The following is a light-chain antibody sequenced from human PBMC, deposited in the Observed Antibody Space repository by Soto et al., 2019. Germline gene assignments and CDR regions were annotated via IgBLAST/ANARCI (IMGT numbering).Light chain of an antibody. CDR1: SSDVGGYNY. CDR3: SSHAGGQNVV. J-gene: IGLJ2*01. Sequence: QSVLTQPPSASGSPGQSVTISCTGTSSDVGGYNYVSWYQQHPGKAPKVMICDVNKRPSGVPDRFSGSKSGNTASLTVSGLQAEDEGDYYCSSHAGGQNVVFGGGTKLTVL. CDR2: DVN. V-gene: IGLV2-8*01.